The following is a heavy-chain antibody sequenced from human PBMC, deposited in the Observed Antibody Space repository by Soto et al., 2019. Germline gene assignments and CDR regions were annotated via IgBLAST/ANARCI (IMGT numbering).Heavy chain of an antibody. CDR2: IIPIFGTA. CDR3: ASSSGWRDAFDI. Sequence: VASVKVSCKASGGTFSSYAISWVRQAPGQGLEWMGGIIPIFGTANYAQKFQGRVTITADESTSTAYMELSSLRSEDTAVYYCASSSGWRDAFDIWRQGTMVTVSS. CDR1: GGTFSSYA. D-gene: IGHD6-19*01. J-gene: IGHJ3*02. V-gene: IGHV1-69*13.